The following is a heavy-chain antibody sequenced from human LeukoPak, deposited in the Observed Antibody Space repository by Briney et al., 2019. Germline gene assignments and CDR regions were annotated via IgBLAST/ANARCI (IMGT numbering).Heavy chain of an antibody. CDR1: GFTFSSYW. J-gene: IGHJ3*02. D-gene: IGHD3-16*01. CDR3: ARDYAVGESFDI. Sequence: GGSLRLSCAASGFTFSSYWMHWVRQAPGEGLVWVARITSDGSSTSHADSVKGRFTISRDNAKNTLYLQMNSLRAEDTAAYYCARDYAVGESFDIWGQGTLVTVSS. V-gene: IGHV3-74*01. CDR2: ITSDGSST.